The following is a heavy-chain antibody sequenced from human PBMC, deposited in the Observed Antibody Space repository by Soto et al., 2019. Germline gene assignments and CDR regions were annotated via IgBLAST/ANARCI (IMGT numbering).Heavy chain of an antibody. V-gene: IGHV2-5*02. Sequence: QITLKESGPTLVKPTQTLTLTCTFSGFSLSTSGVGVGWIRQPPGKALEWLAPIYWDDDKRYSPSLKSRLTITKDTSKNQVVLTMTNMDPVDTATYYCAHSRQHPTSQLFDPWGQGTLVTVSS. D-gene: IGHD6-13*01. CDR1: GFSLSTSGVG. CDR3: AHSRQHPTSQLFDP. J-gene: IGHJ5*02. CDR2: IYWDDDK.